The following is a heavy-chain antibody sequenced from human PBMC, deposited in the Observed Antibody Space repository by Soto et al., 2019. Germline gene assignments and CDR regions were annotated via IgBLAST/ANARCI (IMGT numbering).Heavy chain of an antibody. CDR1: GGSISSSSYY. CDR3: ARLLRFLEGPWDWFDP. J-gene: IGHJ5*02. V-gene: IGHV4-39*01. Sequence: LETLSLTCTVSGGSISSSSYYWGWIRQPPGKGLEWIGSIYYSGSTYYNPSLKSRVTISVDTSKNQFSLKLSSVTAADTAVYYCARLLRFLEGPWDWFDPWGQGTLVTVSS. D-gene: IGHD3-3*01. CDR2: IYYSGST.